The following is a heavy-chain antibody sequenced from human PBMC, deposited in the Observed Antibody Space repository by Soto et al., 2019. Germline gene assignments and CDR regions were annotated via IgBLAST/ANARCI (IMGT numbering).Heavy chain of an antibody. CDR1: GYTFTSYY. CDR2: INPSGGST. J-gene: IGHJ5*02. Sequence: GASVKVSCKASGYTFTSYYIPWVRQAPVQGLEWMGIINPSGGSTSYAQKFQGRVTMTRVTSTSTVYMELRSLRSEDTAVYYCARDLEYYYGSGSYYNSLGPAQSWWFDPWGQGTLVTVSS. V-gene: IGHV1-46*01. D-gene: IGHD3-10*01. CDR3: ARDLEYYYGSGSYYNSLGPAQSWWFDP.